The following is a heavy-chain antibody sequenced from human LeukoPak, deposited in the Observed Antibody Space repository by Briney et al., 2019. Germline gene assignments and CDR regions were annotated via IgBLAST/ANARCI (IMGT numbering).Heavy chain of an antibody. Sequence: GASVKVSCKASGYTFTSYGISWVRQAPGQGLEWMGWISAYNGNTNYAQKLQGRVTMTTDTSTSTACMELRSLRSDDTAVYYCARGSYYYDSSGFVWFDPWGQGTLVTVSS. CDR2: ISAYNGNT. J-gene: IGHJ5*02. CDR1: GYTFTSYG. D-gene: IGHD3-22*01. V-gene: IGHV1-18*01. CDR3: ARGSYYYDSSGFVWFDP.